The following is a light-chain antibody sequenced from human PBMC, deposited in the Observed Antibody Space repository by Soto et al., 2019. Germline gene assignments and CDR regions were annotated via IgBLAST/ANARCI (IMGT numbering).Light chain of an antibody. CDR2: EVT. V-gene: IGLV2-14*01. J-gene: IGLJ1*01. CDR3: NSFRVSHLYV. Sequence: QSVLTQPASVSGSPGQTITISCTGTSSDIGGYNAVSWYQHHPGKAPKLIIYEVTHRPSGVSDRFSASKSGNTASLTISGLQAEEGADYYCNSFRVSHLYVFGTGTRSPS. CDR1: SSDIGGYNA.